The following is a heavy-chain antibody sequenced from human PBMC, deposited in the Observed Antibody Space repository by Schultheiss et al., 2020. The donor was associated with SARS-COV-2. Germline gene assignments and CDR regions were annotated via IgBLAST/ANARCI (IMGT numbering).Heavy chain of an antibody. D-gene: IGHD2-2*01. CDR3: AKGTEEISSTRVYYYYYMDV. J-gene: IGHJ6*03. V-gene: IGHV3-53*05. Sequence: GGSLRLSCAASGFTVSSNYMSWVRQAPGKGLEWVSVIYSGGSTYYADSVKGRFTISRDNSNNTLYLQMNSLRAEDTAVYYCAKGTEEISSTRVYYYYYMDVWGKGTTVTVSS. CDR1: GFTVSSNY. CDR2: IYSGGST.